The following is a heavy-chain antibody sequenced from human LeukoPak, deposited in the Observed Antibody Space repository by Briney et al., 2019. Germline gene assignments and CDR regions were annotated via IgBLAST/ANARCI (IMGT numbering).Heavy chain of an antibody. CDR2: ITSRSSYK. V-gene: IGHV3-21*01. J-gene: IGHJ4*02. CDR1: GFTFSNYN. CDR3: ARDPVPTL. Sequence: GGSLRLSCAAPGFTFSNYNMNWVRQAPGKGLEWISSITSRSSYKFYADSVKGRFTISRDNARNSLYLQMNSLRAEDTALYYCARDPVPTLWGRGTLVIVSS.